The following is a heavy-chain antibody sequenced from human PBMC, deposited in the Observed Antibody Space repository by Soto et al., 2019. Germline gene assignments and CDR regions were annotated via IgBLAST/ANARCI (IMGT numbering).Heavy chain of an antibody. V-gene: IGHV1-18*01. CDR2: ISAYNGNT. D-gene: IGHD1-26*01. Sequence: ASVKVSCKASGYTFTSYGISWVRQAPGQGLEWMGWISAYNGNTNYAQKLQGRVTMTTDTSTSTASMELRSLRSDDTAGYYCARDWRNDSGAPLHYWGQGTRVTVSP. CDR1: GYTFTSYG. CDR3: ARDWRNDSGAPLHY. J-gene: IGHJ4*02.